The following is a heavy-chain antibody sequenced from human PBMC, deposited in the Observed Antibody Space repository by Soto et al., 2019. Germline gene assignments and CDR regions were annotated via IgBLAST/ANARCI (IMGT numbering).Heavy chain of an antibody. D-gene: IGHD2-2*01. CDR3: ARSQGSSTSLEIYYYYYYGMDV. J-gene: IGHJ6*02. CDR1: GGTFSSYA. CDR2: IIPISGTA. Sequence: QVQLVQSGAEVKKPGSSVKVSCKASGGTFSSYAISWVRQAPVQGLEWMGGIIPISGTANYAQKFQGRVTITADEYTSTAYMELSSLSSEDTAVYYCARSQGSSTSLEIYYYYYYGMDVWGQGTTVTVSS. V-gene: IGHV1-69*01.